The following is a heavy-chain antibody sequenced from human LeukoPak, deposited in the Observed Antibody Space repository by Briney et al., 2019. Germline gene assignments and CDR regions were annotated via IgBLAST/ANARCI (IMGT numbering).Heavy chain of an antibody. J-gene: IGHJ4*02. CDR2: IYYSGSP. CDR1: GGSISGYY. D-gene: IGHD1-26*01. CDR3: ARGRVWELKVFDY. Sequence: SETLSLTCTVSGGSISGYYWSWIRQPPGKGLEWIGYIYYSGSPNYNPSLKSRVTISLDTSKNHFSVKQSSVSAACRAVVYCARGRVWELKVFDYWGQGTLVTVSS. V-gene: IGHV4-59*01.